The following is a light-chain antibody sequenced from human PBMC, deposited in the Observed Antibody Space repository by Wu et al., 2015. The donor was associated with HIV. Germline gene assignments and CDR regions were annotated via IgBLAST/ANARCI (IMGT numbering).Light chain of an antibody. V-gene: IGKV3-20*01. CDR2: GVS. J-gene: IGKJ2*01. CDR1: QSVTSSN. CDR3: QHYANYLFN. Sequence: EIVLTQSPGTLSLSPGQRATLSCRASQSVTSSNLHWYQQKPGQAPRLLIYGVSNRATGIPDRFSGSGSGTDFTLTISRLEPEDFAMYYCQHYANYLFNFGQGTKLEIK.